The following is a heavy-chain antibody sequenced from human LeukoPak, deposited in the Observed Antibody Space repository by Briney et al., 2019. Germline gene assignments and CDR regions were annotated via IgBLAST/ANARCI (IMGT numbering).Heavy chain of an antibody. CDR2: ISGSGGST. CDR3: ASSDWAAEYFQH. Sequence: GGSLRLSCAASGVTFSSYGMNWVRQAPGKGLDWVSGISGSGGSTYYADSVKGRFTISRDNPKNTLYLQMNSLRAEDTAVYYCASSDWAAEYFQHWGQGTLVTVSS. J-gene: IGHJ1*01. V-gene: IGHV3-23*01. CDR1: GVTFSSYG. D-gene: IGHD3-9*01.